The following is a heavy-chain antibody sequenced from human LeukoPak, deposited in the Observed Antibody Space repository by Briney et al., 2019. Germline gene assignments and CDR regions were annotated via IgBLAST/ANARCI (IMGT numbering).Heavy chain of an antibody. D-gene: IGHD2-15*01. J-gene: IGHJ4*02. CDR2: IRYDGSNK. CDR1: GFTFSSYG. Sequence: GGSLRLSCAASGFTFSSYGMHWVRQAPGKGLEWVAFIRYDGSNKYCADSVKGRFTISRDNSKNTLYLQVNSLRAEDTAVYYCARDLGRGDYWGQGTLVTVSS. CDR3: ARDLGRGDY. V-gene: IGHV3-30*02.